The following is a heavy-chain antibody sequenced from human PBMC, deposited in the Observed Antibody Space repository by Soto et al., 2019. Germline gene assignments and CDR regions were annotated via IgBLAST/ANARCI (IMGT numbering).Heavy chain of an antibody. V-gene: IGHV3-11*06. J-gene: IGHJ4*02. Sequence: GGSLRLSCAASGFTFSDYYMSWIRQAPGKGLEWVSYISSSSSYTNYADSVKGRFTISRDNAKNSLYLQMNSLRAEDTAVYYCARTMYSRGWYEAVDYWGQGTPVTVSS. CDR2: ISSSSSYT. D-gene: IGHD6-19*01. CDR1: GFTFSDYY. CDR3: ARTMYSRGWYEAVDY.